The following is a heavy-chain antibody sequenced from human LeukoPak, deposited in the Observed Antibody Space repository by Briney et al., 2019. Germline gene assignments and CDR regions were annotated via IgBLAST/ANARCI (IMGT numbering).Heavy chain of an antibody. J-gene: IGHJ4*02. CDR2: IMQDGSEK. D-gene: IGHD4-11*01. CDR3: ARGSTTVTPRNFDY. V-gene: IGHV3-7*05. CDR1: GLTLRSYW. Sequence: SGGSLRLSCAAPGLTLRSYWMSWVRQAPGTGLEWLANIMQDGSEKYFVDSVQSRCTISRDNAKNSLYLQMNSLRAEDTAVYYCARGSTTVTPRNFDYWGQGTLVTVSS.